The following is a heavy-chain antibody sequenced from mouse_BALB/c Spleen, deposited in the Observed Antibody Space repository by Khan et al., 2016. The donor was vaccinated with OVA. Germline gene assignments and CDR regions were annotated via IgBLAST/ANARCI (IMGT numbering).Heavy chain of an antibody. CDR1: GYTFTDFA. Sequence: VKLQESGAELVRPGVSVKISCKGSGYTFTDFAMHWVKQSHAKSLEWIGVISTYYGDASYNQKFKGKATMTVDKSSSTAYMELARLTSEDSAIYYCARGSGNSRFAYWGQGTLVTVSA. CDR2: ISTYYGDA. D-gene: IGHD1-3*01. J-gene: IGHJ3*01. CDR3: ARGSGNSRFAY. V-gene: IGHV1S137*01.